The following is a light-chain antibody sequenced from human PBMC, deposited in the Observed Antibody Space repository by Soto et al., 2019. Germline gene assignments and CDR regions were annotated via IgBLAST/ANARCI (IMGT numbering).Light chain of an antibody. J-gene: IGKJ1*01. CDR3: QHYNNWPPWT. CDR1: QSVGSN. CDR2: GAS. Sequence: ILMTQYPGTLSVSPGERATLSCRASQSVGSNLAWYQQKPGQPPRLLIYGASTRATVIPARFSGSGSGTDFTLTISRLQSEDFAVYYCQHYNNWPPWTFGRGTKVEVK. V-gene: IGKV3-15*01.